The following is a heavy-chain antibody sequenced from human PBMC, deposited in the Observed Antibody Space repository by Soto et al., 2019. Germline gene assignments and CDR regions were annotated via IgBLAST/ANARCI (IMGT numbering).Heavy chain of an antibody. Sequence: ASVKVSCKASGYTFTSYYMHWVRQAPGQGLEWMGIINPSGGSTSYAQKFQGRVTMTRDMSTSTVYMELSSLRSEDTAVYYCARDLSGTTDGNWFDPWGQGTLVTVSS. V-gene: IGHV1-46*01. J-gene: IGHJ5*02. CDR3: ARDLSGTTDGNWFDP. CDR2: INPSGGST. CDR1: GYTFTSYY. D-gene: IGHD1-7*01.